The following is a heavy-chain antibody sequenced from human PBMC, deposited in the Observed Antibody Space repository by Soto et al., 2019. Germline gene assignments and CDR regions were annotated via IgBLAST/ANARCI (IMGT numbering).Heavy chain of an antibody. D-gene: IGHD4-4*01. V-gene: IGHV3-15*07. J-gene: IGHJ6*02. CDR1: GFTFSNAW. Sequence: GGSLRLSCAASGFTFSNAWMNWVRQAPGKGLEWVGRIKSKTDGGTTDYAAPVKGRFTISRDDSKKTLYLQMNSLKTEDTAVYYCTTSMGNYVYYYYYGMDVWGQGTTVTVPS. CDR2: IKSKTDGGTT. CDR3: TTSMGNYVYYYYYGMDV.